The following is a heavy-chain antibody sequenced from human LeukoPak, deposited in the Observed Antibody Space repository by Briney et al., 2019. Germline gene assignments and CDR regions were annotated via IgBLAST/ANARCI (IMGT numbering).Heavy chain of an antibody. CDR2: IDPSDSYT. D-gene: IGHD3-16*02. Sequence: GESLRISCRGSGYSFTSYWISWVRQMPGKGLEWMGRIDPSDSYTNYSPSFQGHVTISADKSISTAYLQWSSLKASDTAMYYCARLKEGYDYVWGSYRDYWGQGTLVTVSS. V-gene: IGHV5-10-1*01. CDR3: ARLKEGYDYVWGSYRDY. J-gene: IGHJ4*02. CDR1: GYSFTSYW.